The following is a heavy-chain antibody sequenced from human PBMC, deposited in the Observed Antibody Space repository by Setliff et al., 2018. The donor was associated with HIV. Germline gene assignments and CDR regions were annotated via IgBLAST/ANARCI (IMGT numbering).Heavy chain of an antibody. Sequence: GASVKVSCKASGYTLTSYYMHWVRQAPGQGLEWMGIINPSSGSTTHAQKFQGRVTMTRDTSTSTVYMELSSLRSEDTAVYYCARDPAPSSSASYFQHWGQGTPVTVSS. CDR1: GYTLTSYY. CDR2: INPSSGST. D-gene: IGHD6-6*01. J-gene: IGHJ1*01. V-gene: IGHV1-46*01. CDR3: ARDPAPSSSASYFQH.